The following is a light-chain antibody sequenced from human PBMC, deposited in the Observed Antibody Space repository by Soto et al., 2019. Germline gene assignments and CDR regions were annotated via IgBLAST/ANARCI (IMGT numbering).Light chain of an antibody. CDR1: QDISNY. V-gene: IGKV1-33*01. CDR2: DAS. Sequence: DIQMTQSPSSLSASVGDIVTITCQASQDISNYLNWYQQKLGKAPKLLIYDASTLETGVPSRFSGSGSGTDFTFTISSLQPEDIATYYCQQYHTFPHTFGLGTKLEIK. J-gene: IGKJ2*01. CDR3: QQYHTFPHT.